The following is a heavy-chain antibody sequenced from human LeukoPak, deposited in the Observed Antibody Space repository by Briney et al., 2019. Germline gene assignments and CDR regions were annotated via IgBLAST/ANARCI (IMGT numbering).Heavy chain of an antibody. D-gene: IGHD3-10*01. CDR2: IYWNDDK. J-gene: IGHJ4*02. CDR3: AHRLWFGEKFDY. V-gene: IGHV2-5*01. CDR1: GFSLSTRGVG. Sequence: SGPTLLKPTQTLTLTCTFSGFSLSTRGVGVGWIRQPPVKALEWLALIYWNDDKRYSPSLKSRLTITKDTSKNQVVLTMTNMDPVDTATYYCAHRLWFGEKFDYWGQGTLVTVSS.